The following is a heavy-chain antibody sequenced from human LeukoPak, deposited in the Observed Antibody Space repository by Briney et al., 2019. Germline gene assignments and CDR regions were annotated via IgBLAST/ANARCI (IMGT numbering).Heavy chain of an antibody. J-gene: IGHJ4*02. Sequence: GGSLRLSCAASGFTFSRYAMSWVRQAPGKGLEWVSAISGNGDNTYYADSVKGRFTISRDNSKNTLYLQMNSLRAEDTAVYYCATRAGDYSYYFDYWGQGTLVTVSS. CDR1: GFTFSRYA. CDR2: ISGNGDNT. D-gene: IGHD4-17*01. V-gene: IGHV3-23*01. CDR3: ATRAGDYSYYFDY.